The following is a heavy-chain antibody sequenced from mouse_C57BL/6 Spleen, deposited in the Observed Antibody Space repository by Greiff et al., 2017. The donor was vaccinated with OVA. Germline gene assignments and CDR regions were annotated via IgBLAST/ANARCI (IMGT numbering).Heavy chain of an antibody. Sequence: QVHVKQSGAELVKPGASVKLSCKASGYTFTEYTIHWVKQRSGQGLEWIGWFYPGSGSIKYNEKFKDKATLTADKSSSTVYMELSSLTSEDSAVYFCARHEDVYGYFDYWGQGTTLTVSS. V-gene: IGHV1-62-2*01. CDR1: GYTFTEYT. CDR3: ARHEDVYGYFDY. J-gene: IGHJ2*01. CDR2: FYPGSGSI. D-gene: IGHD1-1*02.